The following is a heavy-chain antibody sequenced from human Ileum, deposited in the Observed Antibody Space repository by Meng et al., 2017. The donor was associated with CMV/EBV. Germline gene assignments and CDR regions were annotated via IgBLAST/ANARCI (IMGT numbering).Heavy chain of an antibody. CDR3: VNDISGPSNS. V-gene: IGHV1-2*02. J-gene: IGHJ1*01. Sequence: QPRLVQPGSEVKKPGASVKVSCKASGKPFTSFNVHWVRQAPGQGFELMGWVSPMTGDVTSTQKFQGRVSMTKDTSINTVYMELSSLTSDDTAVYYCVNDISGPSNSWGQGTLVTVSS. D-gene: IGHD1-1*01. CDR1: GKPFTSFN. CDR2: VSPMTGDV.